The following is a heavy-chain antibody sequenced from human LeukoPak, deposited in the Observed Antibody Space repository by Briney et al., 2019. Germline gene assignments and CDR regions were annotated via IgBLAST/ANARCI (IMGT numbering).Heavy chain of an antibody. CDR3: ARRWVTAIYYYYYMDV. D-gene: IGHD2-21*02. V-gene: IGHV1-2*02. Sequence: ASVKVSCKASGDTFTSYYIHWMRQAPGQGLEWMGWINPNSGGTNYAQKFQGRVTMTRDTSISTAYMELSRLRSDDTAVYYCARRWVTAIYYYYYMDVWGKGTTVTVSS. CDR2: INPNSGGT. CDR1: GDTFTSYY. J-gene: IGHJ6*03.